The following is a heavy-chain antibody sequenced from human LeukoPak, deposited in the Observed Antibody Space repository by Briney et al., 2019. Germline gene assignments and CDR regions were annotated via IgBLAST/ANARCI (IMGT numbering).Heavy chain of an antibody. CDR1: GASVNGYY. CDR2: IHSSEGK. CDR3: ARHVYGEGMVV. J-gene: IGHJ6*04. D-gene: IGHD4-17*01. V-gene: IGHV4-59*08. Sequence: PSETLSLTCTVSGASVNGYYGGWVRQPAGKGRGCVGYIHSSEGKTHNASLKSGLTISLDTSKNQFSLTLSSVTAADTAVYYCARHVYGEGMVVWGKGPTVTVSS.